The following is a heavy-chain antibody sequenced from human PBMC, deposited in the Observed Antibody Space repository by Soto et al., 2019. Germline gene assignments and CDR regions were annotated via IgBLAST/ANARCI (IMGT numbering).Heavy chain of an antibody. V-gene: IGHV3-23*01. J-gene: IGHJ4*02. D-gene: IGHD2-8*02. CDR3: AKSSVWSPYFDS. Sequence: EAQLLESGGDLVQPGGSLRLSCAASEFSFDDYAMSWVRQAPGKGLEWVSSITYTGVSTYYADSVKGRFTISRDNSRDTLFLQMNRLRAEDTAIYYCAKSSVWSPYFDSWGQGTLVTVSS. CDR1: EFSFDDYA. CDR2: ITYTGVST.